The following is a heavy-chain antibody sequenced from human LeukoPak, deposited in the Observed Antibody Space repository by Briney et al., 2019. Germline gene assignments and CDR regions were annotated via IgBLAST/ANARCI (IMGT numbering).Heavy chain of an antibody. V-gene: IGHV3-11*01. Sequence: GGSLRLSCAASGFTFGDYYMSWIRQAPGKGLEWVSYISPTGGNKYYADSVKGRFTISRDNARNSLFLQTNSLTVEDTAVYYCARVPTTVTYTDYWGQGTLVTVSS. D-gene: IGHD4-17*01. CDR3: ARVPTTVTYTDY. CDR1: GFTFGDYY. CDR2: ISPTGGNK. J-gene: IGHJ4*02.